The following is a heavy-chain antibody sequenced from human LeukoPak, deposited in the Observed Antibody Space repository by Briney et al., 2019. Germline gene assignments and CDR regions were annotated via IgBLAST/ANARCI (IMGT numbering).Heavy chain of an antibody. CDR1: GFYFRTYW. J-gene: IGHJ6*04. CDR2: IKEDGSEK. Sequence: GGSLRLSCAASGFYFRTYWMTWVRHAPGKGLEWVANIKEDGSEKYYVDSVKGRFTVSRDNANNSLYLQMNSLRAEDTAVYYCAELGITMIGGVWGKGTTVTISS. V-gene: IGHV3-7*01. D-gene: IGHD3-10*02. CDR3: AELGITMIGGV.